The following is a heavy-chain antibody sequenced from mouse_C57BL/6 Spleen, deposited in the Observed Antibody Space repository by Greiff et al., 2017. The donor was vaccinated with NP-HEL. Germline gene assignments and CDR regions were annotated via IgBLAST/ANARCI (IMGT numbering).Heavy chain of an antibody. D-gene: IGHD1-1*01. J-gene: IGHJ2*01. CDR3: ARLIPDYYGSSYDFDY. CDR1: GYAFSSYW. CDR2: IYPGDGDT. Sequence: QVQLQQSGAELVKPGASVKISCKASGYAFSSYWMNWVKQRPGKGLEWIGQIYPGDGDTNYNGKFKGKATLTADKSSSTASMQLSSLTSEDSAVYFCARLIPDYYGSSYDFDYWGQGTTLTVSS. V-gene: IGHV1-80*01.